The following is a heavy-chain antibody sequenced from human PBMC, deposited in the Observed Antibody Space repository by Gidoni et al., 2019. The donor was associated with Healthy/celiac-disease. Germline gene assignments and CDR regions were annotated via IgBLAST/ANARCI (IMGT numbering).Heavy chain of an antibody. CDR2: IYYSGST. Sequence: QVQLQESGPGLVKPSQTLSLTCTFSVGSISSGGYYWSWIRQHPGKGLEWIGYIYYSGSTYYNPSLKSRVTISVDTSKNQFSLKLSSVTAADTAVYYCARDYYDSSGYYYVDYWGQGTLVTVSS. CDR1: VGSISSGGYY. V-gene: IGHV4-31*03. CDR3: ARDYYDSSGYYYVDY. D-gene: IGHD3-22*01. J-gene: IGHJ4*02.